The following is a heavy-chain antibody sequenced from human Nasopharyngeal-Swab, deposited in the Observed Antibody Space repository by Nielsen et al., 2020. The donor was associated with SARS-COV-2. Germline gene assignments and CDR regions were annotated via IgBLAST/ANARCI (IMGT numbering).Heavy chain of an antibody. V-gene: IGHV3-11*04. Sequence: GESLKISCAASGFIFSDYYMTWIRQVPGKGLEWVSFISRGGESIYYADSVKGRFTISRDNAKSSVYLQMNSLRAEDSAVYYCARGDDTTDYYEPFDSWGQGTLVTVSS. CDR3: ARGDDTTDYYEPFDS. CDR2: ISRGGESI. CDR1: GFIFSDYY. D-gene: IGHD3-22*01. J-gene: IGHJ4*02.